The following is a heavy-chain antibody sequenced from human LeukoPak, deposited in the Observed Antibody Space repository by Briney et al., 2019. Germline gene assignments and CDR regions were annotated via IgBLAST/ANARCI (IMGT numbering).Heavy chain of an antibody. CDR3: ASGDSSSAYFDY. Sequence: GGSLRLSCAASGFTFSSYAMSWVRQAPGKGLEWVSAISGSGGSTYYADSVKGRFTISRDNSKNTLYLQMNGLRAEDTAVYYCASGDSSSAYFDYWGQGTLVTVSS. V-gene: IGHV3-23*01. D-gene: IGHD6-6*01. CDR1: GFTFSSYA. CDR2: ISGSGGST. J-gene: IGHJ4*02.